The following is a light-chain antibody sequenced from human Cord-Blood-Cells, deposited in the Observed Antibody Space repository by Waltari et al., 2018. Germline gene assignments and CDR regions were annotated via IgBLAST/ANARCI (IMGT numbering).Light chain of an antibody. J-gene: IGLJ2*01. Sequence: QSALTQPASVSGSPGQSITISCTGTSSDVGSYNLVSWYQQHPGKAPKLTVYEGSKRPSAVSNRFSGSTSGNTASLTISGLQAEDEADYYCCSYAGVVFGGGTKLTVL. V-gene: IGLV2-23*01. CDR3: CSYAGVV. CDR2: EGS. CDR1: SSDVGSYNL.